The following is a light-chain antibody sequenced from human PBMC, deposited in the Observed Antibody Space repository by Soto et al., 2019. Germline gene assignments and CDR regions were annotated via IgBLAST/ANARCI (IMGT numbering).Light chain of an antibody. Sequence: IQMTQTPSPLSASVGDRVTIACRASQTVSPWLAWYQQKPGKAPTLLIYDVSNLQSGVPSRFSGSGSGTEFTLTISSLQPDDFATYYCQQYNTYTHTFGQGTKLEIK. V-gene: IGKV1-5*01. CDR2: DVS. CDR3: QQYNTYTHT. J-gene: IGKJ2*01. CDR1: QTVSPW.